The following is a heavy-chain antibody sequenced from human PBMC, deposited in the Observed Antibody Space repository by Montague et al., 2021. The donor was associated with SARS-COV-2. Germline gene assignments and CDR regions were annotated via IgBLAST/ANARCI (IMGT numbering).Heavy chain of an antibody. J-gene: IGHJ5*02. D-gene: IGHD3-10*01. CDR3: ARTFWGSWFGESWFGL. CDR2: INTNETT. Sequence: SETLSLTCTVSGGSISTYYWSWLRQPAGKGLEWIGRINTNETTNYNPSLKSRVTMSVDTSKNQFSLKLTSVTAADTAVYYCARTFWGSWFGESWFGLWGQGTLVTVSS. V-gene: IGHV4-4*07. CDR1: GGSISTYY.